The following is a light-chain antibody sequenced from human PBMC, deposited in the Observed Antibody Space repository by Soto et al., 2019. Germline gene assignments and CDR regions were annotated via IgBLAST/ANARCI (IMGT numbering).Light chain of an antibody. CDR3: QKYDTAPQT. J-gene: IGKJ1*01. Sequence: DIQMTQSPSSLSASVGDTVTITCRASQGITDYLAWYQQRPGKVPKLLIYAASTLQTGVPSRFSGSGAGTDFTLTISSLQPEDVATYYCQKYDTAPQTFGQGTRVEIK. CDR2: AAS. CDR1: QGITDY. V-gene: IGKV1-27*01.